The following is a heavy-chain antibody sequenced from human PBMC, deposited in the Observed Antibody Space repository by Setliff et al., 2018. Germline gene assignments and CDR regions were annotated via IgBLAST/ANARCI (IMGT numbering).Heavy chain of an antibody. V-gene: IGHV4-39*01. J-gene: IGHJ4*01. CDR1: NGSISISDFY. D-gene: IGHD3-10*01. Sequence: SETLSLTCTVSNGSISISDFYWGWIRQSPGKGLEWIGSIYYTRDTWYKQSLEGSVTITVDMSKNQFSLGLTSVTAADTAVYYCTRQAGLRGYYGSNSLYYFDFWGRGTLVTVSS. CDR2: IYYTRDT. CDR3: TRQAGLRGYYGSNSLYYFDF.